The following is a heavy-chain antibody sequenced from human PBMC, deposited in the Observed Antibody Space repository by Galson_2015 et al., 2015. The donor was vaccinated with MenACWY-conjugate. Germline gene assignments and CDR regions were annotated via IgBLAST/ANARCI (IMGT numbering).Heavy chain of an antibody. CDR1: GYTFTSYG. CDR3: ARGYRLGILPSLNHLDY. D-gene: IGHD3-16*02. Sequence: SVKVSCKASGYTFTSYGISWVRQAPGQGLEWMGWISAYNGNTNYAQKLQGRVTMTTDTSTRIAYMELRSPRSDDTAVYYCARGYRLGILPSLNHLDYWGPGTLV. V-gene: IGHV1-18*01. J-gene: IGHJ4*02. CDR2: ISAYNGNT.